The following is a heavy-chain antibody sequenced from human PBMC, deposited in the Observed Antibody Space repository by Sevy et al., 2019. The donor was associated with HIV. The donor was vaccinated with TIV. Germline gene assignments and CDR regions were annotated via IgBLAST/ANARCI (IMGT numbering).Heavy chain of an antibody. CDR2: ISYDGSNK. CDR1: GFTFSSYV. Sequence: GGSLRLSCAASGFTFSSYVMHWVRQAPGKGLEWVAVISYDGSNKYYADSVKGRFTISRDNSTNTLYLQMNSLRAEDTAVYYCAREGKQWPFDYWGQGTLVTVSS. D-gene: IGHD6-19*01. J-gene: IGHJ4*02. V-gene: IGHV3-30-3*01. CDR3: AREGKQWPFDY.